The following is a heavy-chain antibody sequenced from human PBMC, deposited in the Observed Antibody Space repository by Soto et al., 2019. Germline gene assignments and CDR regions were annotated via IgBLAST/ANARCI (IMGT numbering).Heavy chain of an antibody. CDR2: IIPIFGTA. CDR1: GGTFSSYA. V-gene: IGHV1-69*06. Sequence: VASVKVSCKASGGTFSSYAISWVRQAPGQGLEWMGGIIPIFGTANYAQKFQGRVTITADKSTSTAYMELSSLRSEDTAVYYYARDPGSRGAFDIWGQGTMVTVSS. CDR3: ARDPGSRGAFDI. D-gene: IGHD3-10*01. J-gene: IGHJ3*02.